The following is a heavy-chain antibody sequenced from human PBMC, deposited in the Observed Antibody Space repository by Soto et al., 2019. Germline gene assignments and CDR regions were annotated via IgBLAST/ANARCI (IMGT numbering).Heavy chain of an antibody. D-gene: IGHD7-27*01. CDR2: IYYSGSP. Sequence: QVQLQESGPGLVKPSETLSLTCTVSGGSISIYYWSWVRQPPGKGLEWIVYIYYSGSPNYNPSLKIRVTISVYTSKNQFSLKLSSVTAADTSVYYCARRWGTYFDYWGQGTLVTVSS. CDR3: ARRWGTYFDY. CDR1: GGSISIYY. V-gene: IGHV4-59*01. J-gene: IGHJ4*02.